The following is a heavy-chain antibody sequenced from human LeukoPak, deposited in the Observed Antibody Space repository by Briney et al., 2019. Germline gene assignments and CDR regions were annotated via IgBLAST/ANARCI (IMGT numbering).Heavy chain of an antibody. CDR1: GYTFTSYG. J-gene: IGHJ4*02. CDR2: ISAYNGNT. V-gene: IGHV1-18*01. CDR3: ARGQGYCSSTSCYQYDY. D-gene: IGHD2-2*01. Sequence: ASVKVSCKASGYTFTSYGISWVRQAPGQGLEWMGWISAYNGNTNYAQKLQGRVTMTTDTSTSTAYMELSSLRSEDTAVYYCARGQGYCSSTSCYQYDYWGQGTLVTVSS.